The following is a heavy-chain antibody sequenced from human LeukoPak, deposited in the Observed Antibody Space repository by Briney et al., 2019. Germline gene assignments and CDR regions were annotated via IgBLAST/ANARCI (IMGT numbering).Heavy chain of an antibody. CDR2: INDSGGT. V-gene: IGHV4-59*01. J-gene: IGHJ4*02. D-gene: IGHD3-10*01. Sequence: SETLSLTCNVFGDSMNNYYWSWIRQPPGKGLEWIGNINDSGGTNSNPSLKSRATISVDMSRKHFFLDLSSVTAADTAVYYCARAVHYSGTSDQYTGGWYYFDFWGQGTLVTVSS. CDR3: ARAVHYSGTSDQYTGGWYYFDF. CDR1: GDSMNNYY.